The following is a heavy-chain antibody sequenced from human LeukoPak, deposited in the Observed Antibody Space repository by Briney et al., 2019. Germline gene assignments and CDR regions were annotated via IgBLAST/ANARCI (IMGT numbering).Heavy chain of an antibody. Sequence: GGSLRLSCAASGLTFSTHSMTWVRQAPGKGLEWVSYISSSSSTIYYADSVKGRFTISRDNAKNTLYLQMNSLRAEDTAVYYCARDPTDGDNWFDPWGQGTLVTVSS. CDR3: ARDPTDGDNWFDP. CDR2: ISSSSSTI. V-gene: IGHV3-48*01. J-gene: IGHJ5*02. CDR1: GLTFSTHS. D-gene: IGHD1-14*01.